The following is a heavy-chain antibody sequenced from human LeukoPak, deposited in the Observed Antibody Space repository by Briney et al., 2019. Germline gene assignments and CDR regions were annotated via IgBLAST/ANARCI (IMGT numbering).Heavy chain of an antibody. J-gene: IGHJ4*02. D-gene: IGHD6-19*01. CDR2: INPDGSRK. CDR3: ARVWGIAVAGTLDY. CDR1: GFTFSTNW. V-gene: IGHV3-7*01. Sequence: GGSLRLSCEASGFTFSTNWMSWVRQAPGKGLEWVASINPDGSRKLYVDSVKGRFTISRDNAKNSLYLQMNSLRAEDTAVYYCARVWGIAVAGTLDYWGQGTLVTVSS.